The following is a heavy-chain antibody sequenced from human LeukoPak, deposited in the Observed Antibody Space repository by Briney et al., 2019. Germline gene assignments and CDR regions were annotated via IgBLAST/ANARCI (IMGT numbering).Heavy chain of an antibody. Sequence: GRSLRLSYAASGFTFSSYGMHWVRQAPGKGLEWVAVIWYDGSNKYYADSVKGRFTISRDNSKNTLYLQMNSLRAEDTAVYYCAREYSSGWYYYDYWGQGTLVTVSS. D-gene: IGHD6-19*01. V-gene: IGHV3-33*01. CDR2: IWYDGSNK. J-gene: IGHJ4*02. CDR1: GFTFSSYG. CDR3: AREYSSGWYYYDY.